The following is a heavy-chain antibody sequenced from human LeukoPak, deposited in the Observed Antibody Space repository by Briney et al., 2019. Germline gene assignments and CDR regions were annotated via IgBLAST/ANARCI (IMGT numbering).Heavy chain of an antibody. CDR3: ARAAGGMTTVTMVDY. D-gene: IGHD4-17*01. Sequence: SETLSLTCTVSGGSISSSSYYWGWIRQPPGKGLEWIGSIYYSGSTYYNPSLKSRVTISVDTSKNQFSLKLSSVTAADTAVYYCARAAGGMTTVTMVDYWGQGTLVTVSS. CDR1: GGSISSSSYY. J-gene: IGHJ4*02. CDR2: IYYSGST. V-gene: IGHV4-39*07.